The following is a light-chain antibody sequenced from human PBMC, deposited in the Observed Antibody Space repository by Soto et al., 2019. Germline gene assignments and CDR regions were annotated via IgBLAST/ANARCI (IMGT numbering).Light chain of an antibody. V-gene: IGKV1-5*01. CDR2: DAS. CDR1: QSISSW. J-gene: IGKJ2*01. CDR3: QQYNSYRYT. Sequence: DIQMTQSPSTLSASVGDRVTITCRASQSISSWLAWYQQKPGKAPKLLIYDASSLESGAPSRFSGSGSGTEFTLTISSLQPDDFATYYCQQYNSYRYTFGQGTKLEIK.